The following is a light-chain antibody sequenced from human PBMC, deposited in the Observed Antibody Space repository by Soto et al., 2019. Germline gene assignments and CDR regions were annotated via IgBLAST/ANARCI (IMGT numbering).Light chain of an antibody. Sequence: DIVMTQSPDSLAVSLCERATMNCKCSRSVLYKSNNKNHLGWYQQKPGQPPKLLIYWAHLRQPGVPDRFSGSGSGTEFTLTISGLQAEDVGVYFCQQYSSTSLTFGAGTKVDIK. V-gene: IGKV4-1*01. CDR1: RSVLYKSNNKNH. CDR2: WAH. J-gene: IGKJ4*01. CDR3: QQYSSTSLT.